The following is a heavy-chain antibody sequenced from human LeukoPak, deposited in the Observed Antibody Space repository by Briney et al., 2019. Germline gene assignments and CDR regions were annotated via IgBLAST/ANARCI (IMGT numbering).Heavy chain of an antibody. CDR1: GFTFSSYA. D-gene: IGHD2-21*01. CDR3: AREAPGGLLYFDY. J-gene: IGHJ4*02. V-gene: IGHV3-64*01. Sequence: GGSLRLSCAASGFTFSSYAMHWVRQAPGKGLEYVSAISSNGGSTYYANSVKGSFTISRDNSKNTLYLQMGSLRAEDMAVYYCAREAPGGLLYFDYWGQGTLVTVSS. CDR2: ISSNGGST.